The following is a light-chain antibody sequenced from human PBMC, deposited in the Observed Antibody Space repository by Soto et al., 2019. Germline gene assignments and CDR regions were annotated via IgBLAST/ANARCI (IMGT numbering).Light chain of an antibody. CDR2: DIA. CDR1: SSDIGAYIF. Sequence: QSALTRPASVSGSPGQSITISCTGTSSDIGAYIFVSWYQQHPGKAPKLIIYDIANRPSGVSYRFSGSKSANTPSLTISGLQADDEADYYCVSFTTKKSYVFGTGTKGTVL. CDR3: VSFTTKKSYV. V-gene: IGLV2-14*03. J-gene: IGLJ1*01.